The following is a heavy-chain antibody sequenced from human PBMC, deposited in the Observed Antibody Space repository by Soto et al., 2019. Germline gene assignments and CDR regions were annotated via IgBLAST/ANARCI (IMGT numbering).Heavy chain of an antibody. J-gene: IGHJ4*02. CDR2: MNPNSGNT. Sequence: GAAVKVSCQASGYTFTSYDINWVRQATGQGLEWMGWMNPNSGNTGYAQKFQGRVTMTRNTSISTAYMELSSVTAADTAVYYCARVNYYDSSGYDYFDYWGQGTLVTVSS. V-gene: IGHV1-8*01. CDR1: GYTFTSYD. CDR3: ARVNYYDSSGYDYFDY. D-gene: IGHD3-22*01.